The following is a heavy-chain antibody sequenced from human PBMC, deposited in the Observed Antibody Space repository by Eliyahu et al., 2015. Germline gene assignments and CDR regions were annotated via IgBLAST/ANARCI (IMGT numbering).Heavy chain of an antibody. Sequence: EVQVVESGGGLVQPGGSLXLSXXASGFTFSDFWMXWVRQAPGKGLEWVANIXQGGSESRYVDSVKGRFTVSTDNAKNSVSLQMNSLRVEDTAMYYCVGGRGWLFDYWGQGTLVTVSS. CDR3: VGGRGWLFDY. J-gene: IGHJ4*02. CDR2: IXQGGSES. V-gene: IGHV3-7*01. D-gene: IGHD3-16*01. CDR1: GFTFSDFW.